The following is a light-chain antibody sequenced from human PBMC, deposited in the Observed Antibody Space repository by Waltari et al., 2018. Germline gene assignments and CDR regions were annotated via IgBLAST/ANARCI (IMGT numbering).Light chain of an antibody. CDR3: QQYNSYRT. V-gene: IGKV1-5*03. J-gene: IGKJ1*01. CDR2: KAS. Sequence: RVTITCRASQSISFWLAWYQQKPGKAPKLLIYKASSLESGVPSRFSGSGSGTEFTLTISSLQPDDFATYDCQQYNSYRTFGQGTKVEIK. CDR1: QSISFW.